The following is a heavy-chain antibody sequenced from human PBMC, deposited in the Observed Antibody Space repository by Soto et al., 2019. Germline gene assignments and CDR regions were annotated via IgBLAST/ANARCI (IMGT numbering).Heavy chain of an antibody. V-gene: IGHV1-58*01. CDR2: IVVGSGNT. D-gene: IGHD3-16*01. Sequence: SVKVSCKASGFTFTSSAVQWVRQARGQRLEWIGWIVVGSGNTNYAQKFQERVTITRDMSTSTAYMELSSLRSEDTAVYYCAADLIRRDGSNPPRDYWGQGTLVTVSS. CDR1: GFTFTSSA. J-gene: IGHJ4*02. CDR3: AADLIRRDGSNPPRDY.